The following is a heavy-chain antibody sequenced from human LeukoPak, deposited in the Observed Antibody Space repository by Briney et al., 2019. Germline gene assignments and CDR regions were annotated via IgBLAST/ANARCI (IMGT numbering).Heavy chain of an antibody. D-gene: IGHD4/OR15-4a*01. Sequence: ASVKVSCKASTYIFFTHGITWVRQAPGQGLEWMGWISGYNGNTNYAQKLQDRVTMTIDTSTNTAYLELRSLRSDDTAVYYCARQVDKTMALPDFWGRGTLVPVFS. J-gene: IGHJ4*02. CDR2: ISGYNGNT. V-gene: IGHV1-18*04. CDR1: TYIFFTHG. CDR3: ARQVDKTMALPDF.